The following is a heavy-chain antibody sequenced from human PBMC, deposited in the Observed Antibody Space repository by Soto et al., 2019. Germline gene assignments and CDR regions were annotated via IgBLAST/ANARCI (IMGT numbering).Heavy chain of an antibody. CDR3: ARARMQLWPNYYDDGLDV. Sequence: VPLVESGGGLVQPGGSLRLSCAASGFTVSTNFMTWVRQAPGKGLEWVSVIYSGGSTFYADSVKGRFTITRDNSKNTLYFQMNSLRVEDTAVYYCARARMQLWPNYYDDGLDVWGQGTTVTVSS. CDR2: IYSGGST. D-gene: IGHD5-18*01. CDR1: GFTVSTNF. J-gene: IGHJ6*02. V-gene: IGHV3-66*01.